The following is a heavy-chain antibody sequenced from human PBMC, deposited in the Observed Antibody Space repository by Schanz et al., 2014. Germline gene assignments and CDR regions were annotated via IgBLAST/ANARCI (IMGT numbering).Heavy chain of an antibody. CDR2: MSWNAGSL. CDR1: GFRFDDYA. J-gene: IGHJ4*02. Sequence: EVQLVESGGGLVQPGRSLRLSCVASGFRFDDYAMHWVRQAPGKGLEWVSGMSWNAGSLGYGDSVKGRFIISRDNSKNTLYLQINNLRAEDTAVYYCAYYDVLTGFDYWGQGTQVTVSS. D-gene: IGHD3-9*01. V-gene: IGHV3-9*01. CDR3: AYYDVLTGFDY.